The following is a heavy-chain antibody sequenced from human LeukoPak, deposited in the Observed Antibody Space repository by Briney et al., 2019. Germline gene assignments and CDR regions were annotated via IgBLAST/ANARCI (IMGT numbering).Heavy chain of an antibody. CDR3: ARFRWRQWLRPTHYFDY. V-gene: IGHV4-34*01. D-gene: IGHD5-12*01. J-gene: IGHJ4*02. CDR1: GGSFSGYY. CDR2: INHSGST. Sequence: SETLSLTCAVYGGSFSGYYWSWIRQPPGKGLEWIGEINHSGSTNYNPSLKSRVTISVDTSKNQFSLKLSSVTAADTAVYYCARFRWRQWLRPTHYFDYWGQGTLVTVSS.